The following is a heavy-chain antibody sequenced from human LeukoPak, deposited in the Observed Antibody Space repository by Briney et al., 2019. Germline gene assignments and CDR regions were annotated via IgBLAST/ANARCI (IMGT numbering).Heavy chain of an antibody. CDR2: ISGSDGST. D-gene: IGHD3-22*01. J-gene: IGHJ4*02. Sequence: GGSLRLSCAASGFAFSSYAMSWVRQAPGMGLEWVSAISGSDGSTYYADSVKGRFTISRDNSKNTLYLQMNSLRAEDAAVYYCAKDRNYYDSIGFDYWGQGTLVTVSS. CDR3: AKDRNYYDSIGFDY. V-gene: IGHV3-23*01. CDR1: GFAFSSYA.